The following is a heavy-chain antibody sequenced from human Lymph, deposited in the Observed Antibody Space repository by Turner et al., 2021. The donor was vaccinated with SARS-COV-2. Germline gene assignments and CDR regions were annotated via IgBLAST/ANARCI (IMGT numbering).Heavy chain of an antibody. Sequence: QVQLVESGGGVVQPGRSLTLSCAASGFTFSSYAMHWVRPAPGKGLEWVALISYDGNNKYYADSVRGRFTISRDNSKNTLYLQMNSLRAEDTAVYYCARGLSGNYYFFDYWGQGTLVTVSS. CDR1: GFTFSSYA. CDR2: ISYDGNNK. J-gene: IGHJ4*02. D-gene: IGHD1-26*01. V-gene: IGHV3-30-3*01. CDR3: ARGLSGNYYFFDY.